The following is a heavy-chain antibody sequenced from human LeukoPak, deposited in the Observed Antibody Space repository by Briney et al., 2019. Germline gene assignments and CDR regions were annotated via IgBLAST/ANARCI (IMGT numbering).Heavy chain of an antibody. CDR3: AKHTEYSSSSGFDY. CDR2: IYSGGST. D-gene: IGHD6-6*01. Sequence: GGSLRLSCAASGFTVSSNYMSWVRQAPGKGLEWVSVIYSGGSTYYADSVKGRFTISRDNSKNTLYLQINSLRAEDTAVYYCAKHTEYSSSSGFDYWGQGTLVTVSS. V-gene: IGHV3-53*01. J-gene: IGHJ4*02. CDR1: GFTVSSNY.